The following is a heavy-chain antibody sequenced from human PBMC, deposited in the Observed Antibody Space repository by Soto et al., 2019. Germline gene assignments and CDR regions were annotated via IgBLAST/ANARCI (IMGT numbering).Heavy chain of an antibody. J-gene: IGHJ4*02. V-gene: IGHV3-23*01. CDR2: ISGSGGST. D-gene: IGHD2-15*01. CDR3: AKRLKVVAATPVDY. Sequence: AGGSLRLSCAASGFTFSSYAMSWVRQAPGKGLEWVSAISGSGGSTYYADSVKGRFTISRDNSKNTLYLQMNSLRAEDTAVYYCAKRLKVVAATPVDYWGQGTLVTVSS. CDR1: GFTFSSYA.